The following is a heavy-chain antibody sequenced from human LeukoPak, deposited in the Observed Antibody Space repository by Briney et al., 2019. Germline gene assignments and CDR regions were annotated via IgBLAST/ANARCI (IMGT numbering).Heavy chain of an antibody. Sequence: GGSLRLSCAASGFTFSSYAMSWVRQAPGKGLEWVSAISGSGGSTYYADSVKGRFTISRDNSKNTLYLQMNSLRAEDTAVYYCAKDRSGDLVENWFDPWGQGTLVTVSS. J-gene: IGHJ5*02. CDR3: AKDRSGDLVENWFDP. V-gene: IGHV3-23*01. CDR1: GFTFSSYA. D-gene: IGHD4-17*01. CDR2: ISGSGGST.